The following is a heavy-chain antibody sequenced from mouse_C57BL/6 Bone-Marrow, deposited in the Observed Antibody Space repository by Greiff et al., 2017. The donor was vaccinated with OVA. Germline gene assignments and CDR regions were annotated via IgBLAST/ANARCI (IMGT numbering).Heavy chain of an antibody. D-gene: IGHD1-1*01. CDR1: GYTFTSYG. V-gene: IGHV1-81*01. CDR3: ARPYLYGCSYGWFAY. CDR2: IYPRSGNT. J-gene: IGHJ3*01. Sequence: VQLQESGAELARPGASVKLSCKASGYTFTSYGISWVKQRTGQGLEWIGEIYPRSGNTYYNEKFKGKATLTADKSSSTAYMELRSLTSEDSAVYFCARPYLYGCSYGWFAYWGQGTLVTVSA.